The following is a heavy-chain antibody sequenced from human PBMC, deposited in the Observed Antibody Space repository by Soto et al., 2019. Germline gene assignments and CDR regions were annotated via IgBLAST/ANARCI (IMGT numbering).Heavy chain of an antibody. Sequence: SVTLCLTCTVAGGSIGGHYWSWIRQPPGKGLEWIGYIYYSGSTNYNPSLKSRVTISVDTSKNQFSLKLSSVTAADTAVYYCARYRGGSFYFDYWGQGTLVTVSS. J-gene: IGHJ4*02. D-gene: IGHD1-26*01. CDR3: ARYRGGSFYFDY. V-gene: IGHV4-59*11. CDR1: GGSIGGHY. CDR2: IYYSGST.